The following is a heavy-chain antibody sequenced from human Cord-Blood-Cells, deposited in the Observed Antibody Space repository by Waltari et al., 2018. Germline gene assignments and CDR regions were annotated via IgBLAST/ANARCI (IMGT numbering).Heavy chain of an antibody. D-gene: IGHD2-2*01. V-gene: IGHV4-39*01. Sequence: QLQLQESGPGLVKPSETLSLTCTVSGGSISSSSYYWGGLRQPPGKGLEWIGRFYYCGSTYYNPSLKSRVTISVDTSKNQFSLKLSSVTAADTAVYYCARRTGLTSSTSCWFDPWGQGTLVTVSS. CDR2: FYYCGST. CDR3: ARRTGLTSSTSCWFDP. CDR1: GGSISSSSYY. J-gene: IGHJ5*02.